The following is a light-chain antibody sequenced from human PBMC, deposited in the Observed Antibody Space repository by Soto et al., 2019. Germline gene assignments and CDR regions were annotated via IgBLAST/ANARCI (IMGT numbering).Light chain of an antibody. J-gene: IGKJ1*01. CDR1: QSVSSY. CDR3: QQYNNWPRT. Sequence: EIVLTQSPGTLSLSPGERATLSCRASQSVSSYLAWYQQKPGQAPRLIIYGASIRATGIPDRFSGIVSGTDFTLTLSRLEPEDCAVYDCQQYNNWPRTFGQGTKLDIK. V-gene: IGKV3-11*01. CDR2: GAS.